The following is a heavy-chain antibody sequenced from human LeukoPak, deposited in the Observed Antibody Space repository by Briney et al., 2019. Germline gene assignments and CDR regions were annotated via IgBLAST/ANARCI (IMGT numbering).Heavy chain of an antibody. J-gene: IGHJ4*02. CDR1: GGSISSYY. Sequence: PSETLSLTCTVSGGSISSYYWSWIRQPPGKGLEWIGYIYYSGSTNYNPSLKSRVTISVDTSKNQFSLELSSVTAADTAVYYCARGGYYYDSSGYYHHPSDYWGQGTLVTVSS. CDR2: IYYSGST. CDR3: ARGGYYYDSSGYYHHPSDY. V-gene: IGHV4-59*12. D-gene: IGHD3-22*01.